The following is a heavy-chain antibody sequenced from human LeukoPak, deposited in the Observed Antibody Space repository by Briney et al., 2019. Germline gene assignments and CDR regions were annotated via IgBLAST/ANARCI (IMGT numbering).Heavy chain of an antibody. CDR3: ATDLLPKGAFDI. V-gene: IGHV1-24*01. CDR1: GYTLTELP. Sequence: VASVKVSCKVSGYTLTELPMHWVRQAPGKGLEWMGGFDPEDGETIYAQKFQGRVTMTEDTSTDTAYMELSSPRSEDTAVYYCATDLLPKGAFDIWGQGTMVTVSS. CDR2: FDPEDGET. J-gene: IGHJ3*02.